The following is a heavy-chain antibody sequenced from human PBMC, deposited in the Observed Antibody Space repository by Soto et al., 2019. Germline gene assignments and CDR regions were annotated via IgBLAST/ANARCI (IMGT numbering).Heavy chain of an antibody. CDR2: ITSRGTTI. V-gene: IGHV3-48*01. CDR3: VRRAITATTNWGAFDV. J-gene: IGHJ3*01. CDR1: GFTFSSHS. D-gene: IGHD1-20*01. Sequence: GGSLRLSCAASGFTFSSHSMIWVRQAPGKGLEWLSYITSRGTTIKYADSVKGRFTISRDNSRRTLHLQMDSLRAEDAAVYFCVRRAITATTNWGAFDVWGQGTVVTVSS.